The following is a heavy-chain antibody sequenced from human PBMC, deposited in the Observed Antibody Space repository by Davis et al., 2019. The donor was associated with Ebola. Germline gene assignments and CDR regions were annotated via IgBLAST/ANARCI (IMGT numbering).Heavy chain of an antibody. D-gene: IGHD1-26*01. V-gene: IGHV1-8*01. CDR3: ARGGPAGSYTH. J-gene: IGHJ4*02. CDR1: GYTFTGYD. CDR2: MNPNSGNT. Sequence: ASVKVSCKASGYTFTGYDINWVRQATGQGLEWMGWMNPNSGNTGYAQKLQGRVTMTTDTSTSTAYMELRSLRSDDTAVYYCARGGPAGSYTHWGQGTLVTVSS.